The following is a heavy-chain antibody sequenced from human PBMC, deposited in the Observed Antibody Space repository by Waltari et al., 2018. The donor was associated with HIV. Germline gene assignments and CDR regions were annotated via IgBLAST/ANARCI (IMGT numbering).Heavy chain of an antibody. Sequence: GFTFTNYWMHWVRQSPGEGLVWVARVNSDETSRDYADSVKGRFTISRDNAKNTLHLQMNSLRPEDTAVYYCTRETYDFWSGFDYWGQGTLVTVSS. D-gene: IGHD3-3*01. CDR1: GFTFTNYW. CDR3: TRETYDFWSGFDY. V-gene: IGHV3-74*01. CDR2: VNSDETSR. J-gene: IGHJ4*02.